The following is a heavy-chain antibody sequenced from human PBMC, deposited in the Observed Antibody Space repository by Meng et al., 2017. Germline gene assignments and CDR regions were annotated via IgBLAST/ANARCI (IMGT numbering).Heavy chain of an antibody. CDR1: GGSISSYY. CDR2: IYYSGST. D-gene: IGHD4-17*01. J-gene: IGHJ4*02. CDR3: ARGNDYGDHFDY. Sequence: SETLSLTCTVSGGSISSYYWSWIRQSPGKGLEWIGYIYYSGSTNYNPSLKSRVTISVDTSKNQFSLKLSSVTAADTAVYYCARGNDYGDHFDYWGQGTLVTVSS. V-gene: IGHV4-59*01.